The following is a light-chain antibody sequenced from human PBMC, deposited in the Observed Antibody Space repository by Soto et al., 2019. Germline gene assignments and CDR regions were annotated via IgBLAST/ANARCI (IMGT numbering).Light chain of an antibody. CDR1: QSLTNTF. V-gene: IGKV3-20*01. CDR3: QKYGPLPLS. Sequence: EILLTQSPGTLSLSPGDRATLSCRASQSLTNTFLAWYQQIPGQTPRLLIYGASTRATGIPDRFSGSGSGTDFTLNISRLEPEDFAVFFCQKYGPLPLSFGGGTKVEIK. CDR2: GAS. J-gene: IGKJ4*01.